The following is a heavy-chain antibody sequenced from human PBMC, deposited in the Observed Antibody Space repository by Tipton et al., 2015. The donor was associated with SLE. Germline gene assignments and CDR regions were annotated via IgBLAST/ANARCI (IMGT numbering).Heavy chain of an antibody. D-gene: IGHD2-2*01. CDR1: GLTFDDFT. CDR3: AKDIVPAAENYYGMDV. V-gene: IGHV3-43*01. CDR2: ITWDGGST. J-gene: IGHJ6*02. Sequence: SLRLSCAASGLTFDDFTMHWVRQAPGKGLEWVSLITWDGGSTYYADSVKGRFTISRDNSKNSLYLQMFSLKTEDTALYYCAKDIVPAAENYYGMDVWGQGTLVTVSS.